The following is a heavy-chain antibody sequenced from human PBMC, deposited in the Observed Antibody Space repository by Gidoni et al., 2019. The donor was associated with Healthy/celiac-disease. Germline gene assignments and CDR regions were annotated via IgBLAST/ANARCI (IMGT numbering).Heavy chain of an antibody. V-gene: IGHV3-23*01. CDR1: GFTFSSYA. J-gene: IGHJ4*02. CDR3: AKPEYSGSYRRAFDY. D-gene: IGHD1-26*01. CDR2: ISGSGGST. Sequence: EVQLLESGGGLVQPGGSLRPSCAASGFTFSSYAMSWVRQAPGKGLEWVSAISGSGGSTYYADSVKGRFTISRDNSKNTLYLQMNSLRAEDTAVYYCAKPEYSGSYRRAFDYWGQGTLVTVSS.